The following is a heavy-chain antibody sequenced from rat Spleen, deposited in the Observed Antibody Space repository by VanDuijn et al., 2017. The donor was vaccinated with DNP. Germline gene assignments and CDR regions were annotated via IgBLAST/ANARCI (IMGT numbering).Heavy chain of an antibody. CDR1: GFSLSSYG. V-gene: IGHV2-63*01. J-gene: IGHJ2*01. Sequence: QVQLKESGPGLVQPSQTLSLTCTVPGFSLSSYGVIWVRQPPGKGLEWMGRMWYDEDTVYNSALKSRLSISRDTSKNQVFLKMNSRQTDDTGTYYCTREGTTGPFDYWGQGVMVTVSS. CDR2: MWYDEDT. CDR3: TREGTTGPFDY. D-gene: IGHD1-10*01.